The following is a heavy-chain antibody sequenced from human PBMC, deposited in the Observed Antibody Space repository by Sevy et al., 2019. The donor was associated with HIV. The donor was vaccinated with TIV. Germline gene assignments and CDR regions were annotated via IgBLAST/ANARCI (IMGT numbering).Heavy chain of an antibody. CDR3: ARESAGRFDS. V-gene: IGHV3-7*01. CDR1: GFTFSAYW. J-gene: IGHJ4*02. CDR2: IKADGSDK. D-gene: IGHD1-26*01. Sequence: GGSLRLSCAASGFTFSAYWMHWVRQAPGKGLEWVADIKADGSDKHYVDSVEGRFTISRDNAKNSLYLQMNSLRVEDRAVYYCARESAGRFDSWGQGTLVTVSS.